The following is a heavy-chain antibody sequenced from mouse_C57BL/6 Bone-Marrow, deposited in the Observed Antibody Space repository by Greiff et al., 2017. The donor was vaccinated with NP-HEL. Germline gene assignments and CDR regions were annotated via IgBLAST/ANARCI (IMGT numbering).Heavy chain of an antibody. CDR2: IYPSDSET. V-gene: IGHV1-61*01. CDR1: GYTFTSYW. Sequence: VQLQQPGAELVRPGSSVKLSCKASGYTFTSYWMDWVKQRPGQGLEWIGNIYPSDSETHYNQKFKDKATLTVDKSSSTAYMQLSSLTSEDSAVYYCARWITYGSNWGQGTTLTVSS. CDR3: ARWITYGSN. J-gene: IGHJ2*01. D-gene: IGHD1-1*01.